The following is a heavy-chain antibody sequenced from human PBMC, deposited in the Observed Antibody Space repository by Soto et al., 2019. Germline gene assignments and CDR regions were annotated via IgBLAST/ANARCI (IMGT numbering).Heavy chain of an antibody. CDR1: GGTFSSYA. CDR2: IIPIFGTA. CDR3: ARGTTSRITMIVEAFDI. Sequence: SVKVSCQASGGTFSSYAISWVRQAPGQGLEWMGGIIPIFGTANYAQKFQGRVTITADESTSTAYMELSSLRSEDTAVYYCARGTTSRITMIVEAFDIWGQGTMVAVSS. V-gene: IGHV1-69*13. D-gene: IGHD3-22*01. J-gene: IGHJ3*02.